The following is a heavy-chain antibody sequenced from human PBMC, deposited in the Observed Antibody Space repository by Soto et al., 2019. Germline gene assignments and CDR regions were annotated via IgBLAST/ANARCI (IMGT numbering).Heavy chain of an antibody. CDR3: AKGRGGSGSLTPRVDF. D-gene: IGHD3-10*01. CDR2: ISGGGDTT. CDR1: GFTFNNYA. V-gene: IGHV3-23*01. Sequence: VQLLESGGGLVQPEGSLRLSCAASGFTFNNYAMTWVRQAPGKGLEWVSAISGGGDTTSYADSVKGRFTVSRDGSKNTLYLQMSSLRAEDTALYYCAKGRGGSGSLTPRVDFWGQGTLVTVSS. J-gene: IGHJ4*02.